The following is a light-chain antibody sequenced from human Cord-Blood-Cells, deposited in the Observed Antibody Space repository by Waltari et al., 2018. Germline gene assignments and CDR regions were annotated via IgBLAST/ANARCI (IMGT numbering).Light chain of an antibody. V-gene: IGKV3-20*01. CDR2: GAS. Sequence: EIVLTQSPGTLSLSPGARATLSCRATQSVSSSYVAWYQQKPGQAPSLLIYGASSRATGIPDRVSGSGSGTDFTLTISRLEPEDFAVYYCQQYGSSPLTFGGGTKVEIK. CDR1: QSVSSSY. CDR3: QQYGSSPLT. J-gene: IGKJ4*01.